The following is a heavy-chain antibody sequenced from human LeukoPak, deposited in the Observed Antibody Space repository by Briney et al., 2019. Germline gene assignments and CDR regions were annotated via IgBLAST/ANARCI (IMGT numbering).Heavy chain of an antibody. V-gene: IGHV3-7*05. J-gene: IGHJ4*02. Sequence: SGGSLRLSCAASGLPFSSYWMTWVRQAPGKGLEWVANIKQDGSEKSYVDSVKGRFTISRDNAKNSLYLQMNSLRAEDTAVYHCARAPGRAVADYWGQGTLVTVSS. CDR2: IKQDGSEK. CDR1: GLPFSSYW. CDR3: ARAPGRAVADY. D-gene: IGHD6-19*01.